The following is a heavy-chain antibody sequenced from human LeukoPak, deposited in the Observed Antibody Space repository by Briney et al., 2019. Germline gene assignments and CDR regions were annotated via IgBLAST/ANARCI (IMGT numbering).Heavy chain of an antibody. Sequence: PGGSLRLSCAASGFTVSSNYMSWVRQAPGKGLEWVSLIYSGGSTYYADSVNGRFTISRDNSKNTLYLQMNSLRAEDTAVYYCARVRNEYDGSGYLDYWGQGALVSVSS. CDR1: GFTVSSNY. J-gene: IGHJ4*02. V-gene: IGHV3-66*01. D-gene: IGHD3-22*01. CDR2: IYSGGST. CDR3: ARVRNEYDGSGYLDY.